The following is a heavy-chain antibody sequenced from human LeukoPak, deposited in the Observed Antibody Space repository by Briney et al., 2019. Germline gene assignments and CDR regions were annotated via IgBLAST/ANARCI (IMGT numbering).Heavy chain of an antibody. CDR1: GYTFTSYD. J-gene: IGHJ4*02. CDR2: MNPNSGNT. Sequence: ASVKVSCKASGYTFTSYDINWVRQATGQGLEWMGWMNPNSGNTGYAQKFQGRVTITRNTSISTAYMELSSLRSEDTAVYYCARVDRIVGATTLFYNFDYWGQGTLVTVSS. D-gene: IGHD1-26*01. V-gene: IGHV1-8*03. CDR3: ARVDRIVGATTLFYNFDY.